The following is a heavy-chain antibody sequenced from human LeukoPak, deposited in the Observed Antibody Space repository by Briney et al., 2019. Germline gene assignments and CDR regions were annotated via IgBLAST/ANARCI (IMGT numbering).Heavy chain of an antibody. J-gene: IGHJ4*02. D-gene: IGHD4-11*01. CDR3: ASTSIDVATTQDFDS. CDR1: GGSISSYY. Sequence: SETLSLTCTVSGGSISSYYWSWIRQPPGKGLEWIGYIYYSGSTNYNPSLKSRVTISVDTSKNQFSLKLSSVTAADTAVYYCASTSIDVATTQDFDSWGQGTLVTVSS. V-gene: IGHV4-59*01. CDR2: IYYSGST.